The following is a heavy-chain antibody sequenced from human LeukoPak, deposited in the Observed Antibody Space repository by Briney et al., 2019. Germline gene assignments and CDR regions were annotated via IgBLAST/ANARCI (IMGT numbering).Heavy chain of an antibody. Sequence: PGGSLRLSCAASGFTFSDYYMSWIRQAPGKGLEWVSYISSSGSTICYADSVKGRFTIFRDNAKNSLYLQMNSLRAEDTAVYYCARDLQNNYDSSGYYFDYWGQGTLVTVSS. CDR3: ARDLQNNYDSSGYYFDY. J-gene: IGHJ4*02. CDR2: ISSSGSTI. V-gene: IGHV3-11*04. D-gene: IGHD3-22*01. CDR1: GFTFSDYY.